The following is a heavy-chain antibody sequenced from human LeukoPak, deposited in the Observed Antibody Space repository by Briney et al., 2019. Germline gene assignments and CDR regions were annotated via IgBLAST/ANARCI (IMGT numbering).Heavy chain of an antibody. CDR2: IYTSGST. CDR1: GGSISSYY. J-gene: IGHJ4*02. Sequence: SETLSLTCTVSGGSISSYYWSWVRPPAGKGLEWIGRIYTSGSTNYNPSLKSRVTMSVDTSKNQFSLKLSSVTAADTAVYYCAREYDFWSGYYTDWGQGTLVTVSS. V-gene: IGHV4-4*07. CDR3: AREYDFWSGYYTD. D-gene: IGHD3-3*01.